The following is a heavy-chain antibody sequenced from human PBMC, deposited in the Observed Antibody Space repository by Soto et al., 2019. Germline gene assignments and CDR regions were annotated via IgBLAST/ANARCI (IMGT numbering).Heavy chain of an antibody. CDR1: GYTFTDYA. Sequence: ASVKVSCKASGYTFTDYAMHWVRQAPGQRLEWMGWISTGNGNTKYSQKFQGRVTITRDTSATTAYMELSSLRSEDTAVYYCAREHYDILTGYQGWFDPWGQGTLVTVSS. V-gene: IGHV1-3*04. CDR3: AREHYDILTGYQGWFDP. D-gene: IGHD3-9*01. CDR2: ISTGNGNT. J-gene: IGHJ5*02.